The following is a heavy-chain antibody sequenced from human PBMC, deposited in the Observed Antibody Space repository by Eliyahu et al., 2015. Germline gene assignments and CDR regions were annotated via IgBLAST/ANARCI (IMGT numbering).Heavy chain of an antibody. Sequence: QVQLVQSGTEVKKPGTSVKVSCKASGYTFTXXGXSWVXQAPGQGLEWXGWISAYNGNTNYAQKLQGRVTMTTDTSTSTAYMELRSLRSDDTAVYYCAGDLTYSDAFDIWGQGTMVTVSS. V-gene: IGHV1-18*01. CDR2: ISAYNGNT. D-gene: IGHD3-16*01. CDR3: AGDLTYSDAFDI. CDR1: GYTFTXXG. J-gene: IGHJ3*02.